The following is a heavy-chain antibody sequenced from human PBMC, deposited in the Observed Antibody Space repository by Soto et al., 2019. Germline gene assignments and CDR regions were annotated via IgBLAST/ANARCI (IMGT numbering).Heavy chain of an antibody. Sequence: SETLSLTCAVYGGSFSNYYWSWIRQPPGKGLEWIGEINHSGSTNYNPSLKSRVTISVDTSKNQFSLKLTSVTAADTAVYYCARDLYSSGPGWFDPWGQGTLVTAPQ. CDR2: INHSGST. J-gene: IGHJ5*02. CDR3: ARDLYSSGPGWFDP. V-gene: IGHV4-34*01. D-gene: IGHD6-19*01. CDR1: GGSFSNYY.